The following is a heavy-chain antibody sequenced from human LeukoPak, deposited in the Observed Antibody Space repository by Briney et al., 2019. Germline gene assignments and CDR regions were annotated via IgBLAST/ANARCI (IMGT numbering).Heavy chain of an antibody. J-gene: IGHJ5*02. CDR3: ATTFLGWFDP. Sequence: SETLSLTCTVSGGSITSYYWSWIRQPPGKGLEWIGYIYYSGSTNYNPSLKSRVTISVDTSKNQFSLKLSSVTAADTAVYYCATTFLGWFDPWGQGTLVTVSS. V-gene: IGHV4-59*08. CDR1: GGSITSYY. D-gene: IGHD3-16*01. CDR2: IYYSGST.